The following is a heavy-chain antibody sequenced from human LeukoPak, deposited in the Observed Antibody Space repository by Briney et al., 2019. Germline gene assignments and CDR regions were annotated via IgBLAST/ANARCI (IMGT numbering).Heavy chain of an antibody. D-gene: IGHD3-16*02. CDR3: ARASYDYVWGSYLEGYYFDY. Sequence: SETLSLTCTVSGGSISSSSYYWGWIRQPPGKGLEWIGSIYYSGSTYYNPSLKSRVTISVDTSKNQFSLKLSSVTAADTAVYYCARASYDYVWGSYLEGYYFDYWGQGTLVTVSS. V-gene: IGHV4-39*01. CDR1: GGSISSSSYY. CDR2: IYYSGST. J-gene: IGHJ4*02.